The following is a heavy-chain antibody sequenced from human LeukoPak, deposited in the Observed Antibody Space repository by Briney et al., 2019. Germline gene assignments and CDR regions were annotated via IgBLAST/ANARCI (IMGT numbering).Heavy chain of an antibody. Sequence: SETLSLTCTVSGGSISTGDYYWTWIRQPPGEGLEWIGFIYYSGTTYYNPSLKSRVTISVDTSKNQFSLKLSSVTAADTAVYYCARSGGLYYDFWSGYYHTNWFDPWGQGTLVTVSS. CDR1: GGSISTGDYY. CDR3: ARSGGLYYDFWSGYYHTNWFDP. J-gene: IGHJ5*02. V-gene: IGHV4-30-4*01. CDR2: IYYSGTT. D-gene: IGHD3-3*01.